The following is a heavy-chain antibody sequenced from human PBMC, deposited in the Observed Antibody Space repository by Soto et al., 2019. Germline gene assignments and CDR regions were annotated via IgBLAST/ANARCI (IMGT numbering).Heavy chain of an antibody. CDR1: GGSISNHY. Sequence: QVQLQESGPGLVKPSETLSLTCTVSGGSISNHYWSWIRQPPGKGLEWIGYIYYNGNTNYNPSIKSRVAMSVDTSKNQFSLKFSSVTAADAAVYYCARSNWYSEYWGQGTLVTVSS. D-gene: IGHD7-27*01. J-gene: IGHJ4*02. CDR2: IYYNGNT. V-gene: IGHV4-59*11. CDR3: ARSNWYSEY.